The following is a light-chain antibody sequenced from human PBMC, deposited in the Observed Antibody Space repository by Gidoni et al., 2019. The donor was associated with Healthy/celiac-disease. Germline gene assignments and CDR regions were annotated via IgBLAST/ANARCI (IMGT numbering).Light chain of an antibody. J-gene: IGLJ3*02. CDR3: SSYTSSSTWV. CDR1: SSDVGGYNY. V-gene: IGLV2-14*01. Sequence: QSALTQPASVSGSPGQSITISCTGTSSDVGGYNYVSLYQQHPGKAPKLMIYDVSNRTSGVSNRFSGSKSGNTASLTISGLQAEDEADYYCSSYTSSSTWVFGGGTKLTVL. CDR2: DVS.